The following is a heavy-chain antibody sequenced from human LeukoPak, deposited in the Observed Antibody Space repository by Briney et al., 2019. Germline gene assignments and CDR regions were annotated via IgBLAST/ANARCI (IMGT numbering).Heavy chain of an antibody. D-gene: IGHD6-19*01. J-gene: IGHJ4*02. Sequence: GGSLRLSCAASGFTVSSNYMSWVRQAPGRGLEWVSAVSDSGSGTYYADSVKGRFTISRDNSKNTLYLQMTSLRAEDTALYYCAKGKGGSGWYDWGQGTLVTVSS. V-gene: IGHV3-23*01. CDR1: GFTVSSNY. CDR3: AKGKGGSGWYD. CDR2: VSDSGSGT.